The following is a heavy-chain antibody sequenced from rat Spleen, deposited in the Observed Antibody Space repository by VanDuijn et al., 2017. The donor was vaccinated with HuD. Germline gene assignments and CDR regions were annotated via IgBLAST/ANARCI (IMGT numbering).Heavy chain of an antibody. CDR2: ISTGGGT. J-gene: IGHJ4*01. V-gene: IGHV5-20*01. CDR1: GFTFSNYY. Sequence: EVQLVESGGGLVQPGRSMKLSCAASGFTFSNYYMAWVRQAPTKGLEWVASISTGGGTYYRDSVKDRFTISRDNAKSSLYLQMDSLRSEDTATYYCTTDRRYYDDSYVMDAWGQGASVTVSS. D-gene: IGHD1-12*02. CDR3: TTDRRYYDDSYVMDA.